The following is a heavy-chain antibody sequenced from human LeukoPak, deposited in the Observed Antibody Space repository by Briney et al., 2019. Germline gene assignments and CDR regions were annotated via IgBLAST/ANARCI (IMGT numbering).Heavy chain of an antibody. CDR2: IYHSGST. CDR1: GGSISSGGYS. CDR3: ARGYSSSWRPNWFDP. D-gene: IGHD6-13*01. V-gene: IGHV4-30-2*01. J-gene: IGHJ5*02. Sequence: PSETLSLTCAVSGGSISSGGYSWSWIRQPPGKGLEWIGYIYHSGSTYYNPSLKSRVTISVDRSKNQFSLKLSSVTAADTAVYYCARGYSSSWRPNWFDPWGQGTLVTVSS.